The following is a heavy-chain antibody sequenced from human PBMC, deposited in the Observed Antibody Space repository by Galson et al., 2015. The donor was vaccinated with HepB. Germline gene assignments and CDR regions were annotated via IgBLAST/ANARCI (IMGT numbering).Heavy chain of an antibody. CDR1: GGTFSSYA. V-gene: IGHV1-69*13. CDR2: IIPIFGTA. Sequence: SVKVSCKASGGTFSSYAISWVRQAPGQGLEWMGGIIPIFGTANYAQKFQGRVTITADESTSTAYMELSSLRSEDTAVYYCARDRQQLGYNWFDPWGQGTLVTVSS. D-gene: IGHD6-13*01. J-gene: IGHJ5*02. CDR3: ARDRQQLGYNWFDP.